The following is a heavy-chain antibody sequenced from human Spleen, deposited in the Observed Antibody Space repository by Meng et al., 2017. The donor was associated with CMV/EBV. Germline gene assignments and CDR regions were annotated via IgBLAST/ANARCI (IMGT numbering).Heavy chain of an antibody. V-gene: IGHV1-69*05. Sequence: SVKVSCKASGYTFTGYYMHWVRQAPGQGLEWMGGIIPIFGTANYAQKFQGRVTITTDESTSTAYMELSSLRSEDTAVYYCARGSSIAARSPFDPWGQGTLVTVSS. J-gene: IGHJ5*02. CDR1: GYTFTGYY. CDR3: ARGSSIAARSPFDP. CDR2: IIPIFGTA. D-gene: IGHD6-6*01.